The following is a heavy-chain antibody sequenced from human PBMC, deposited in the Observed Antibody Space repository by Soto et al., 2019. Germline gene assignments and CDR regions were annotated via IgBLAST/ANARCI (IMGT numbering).Heavy chain of an antibody. CDR3: AHRAAGTIYDAFDI. CDR2: IYWDDDK. D-gene: IGHD1-7*01. J-gene: IGHJ3*02. Sequence: QITLKESGPTLVKPTQTLTLTCTFSGFSLSTSGVGVGWIRQPPGKALEWLALIYWDDDKRYRPSLKSRLTITKDTYKNQVVLTMTNMDHVDTATYYCAHRAAGTIYDAFDIWGPGTMVTVSS. CDR1: GFSLSTSGVG. V-gene: IGHV2-5*02.